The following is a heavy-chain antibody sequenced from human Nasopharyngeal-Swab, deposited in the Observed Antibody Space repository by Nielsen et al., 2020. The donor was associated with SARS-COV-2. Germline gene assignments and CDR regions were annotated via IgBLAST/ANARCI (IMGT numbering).Heavy chain of an antibody. J-gene: IGHJ3*01. Sequence: GGSLRLFCAASGFLFSTYGMNWVRQAPGKGLEWVSSISSYSTDINYADSLRGRFTISRDNAKNSLYLQMNSLRAEDTAVYYCAKDLNWDLAGIMGAFDVWGQGTMVTVSS. CDR1: GFLFSTYG. V-gene: IGHV3-21*01. CDR3: AKDLNWDLAGIMGAFDV. D-gene: IGHD1-26*01. CDR2: ISSYSTDI.